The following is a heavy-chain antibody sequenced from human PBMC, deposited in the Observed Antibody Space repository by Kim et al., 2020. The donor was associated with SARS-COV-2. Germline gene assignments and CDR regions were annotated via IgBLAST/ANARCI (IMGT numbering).Heavy chain of an antibody. CDR2: ISYDGSNK. CDR3: VKASEWLVLGYFDY. J-gene: IGHJ4*02. V-gene: IGHV3-30-3*01. D-gene: IGHD6-19*01. CDR1: GFTFSSYA. Sequence: GGSLRLSCAASGFTFSSYAMHWVRQAPGKGLEWVAVISYDGSNKYYADSVKGRFTISRDNSKNTLYLQMNSLRAEDTAVYYCVKASEWLVLGYFDYWGQG.